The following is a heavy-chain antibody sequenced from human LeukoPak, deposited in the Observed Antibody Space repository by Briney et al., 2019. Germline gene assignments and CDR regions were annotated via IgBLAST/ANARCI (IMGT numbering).Heavy chain of an antibody. CDR1: GYTFTGYY. CDR2: INPNSGGT. D-gene: IGHD6-13*01. V-gene: IGHV1-2*02. CDR3: ARGNRGSRPRGSSSWYWFDP. J-gene: IGHJ5*02. Sequence: ASVKVSCKASGYTFTGYYMHWVRQAPGQGLEWMGWINPNSGGTNYAQKFQGRVTMTRDTSISTAYMELSRLRSEDTAVYYCARGNRGSRPRGSSSWYWFDPWGQGTLVTVSS.